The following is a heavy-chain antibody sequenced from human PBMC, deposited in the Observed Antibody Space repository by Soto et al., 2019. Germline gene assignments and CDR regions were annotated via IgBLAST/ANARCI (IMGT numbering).Heavy chain of an antibody. CDR2: IYYSGST. D-gene: IGHD5-12*01. J-gene: IGHJ4*02. Sequence: SETMSLTCAVSGGSISRGDYYWSWIRQPPGKGLEWIGYIYYSGSTYYNPSLKSRVTISVDTSKNQFSLKLSSVTAADTAVYYCARAGYDSKSGYFDYWGQGTLVTVSS. V-gene: IGHV4-30-4*01. CDR1: GGSISRGDYY. CDR3: ARAGYDSKSGYFDY.